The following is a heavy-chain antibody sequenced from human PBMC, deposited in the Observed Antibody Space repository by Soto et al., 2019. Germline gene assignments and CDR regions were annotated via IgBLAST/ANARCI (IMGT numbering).Heavy chain of an antibody. D-gene: IGHD3-10*01. Sequence: QVQLVQSGAEVKKPGASVKVSCKASGYTFTGYDINWVRQATGQGLEWMGWVNPNNGHTGYAQKFQGRVTMTRNTSISTAYMELDSLRSEDTAVYYCVRLFYYGSGSWVEWGQGTLVTVSS. V-gene: IGHV1-8*01. J-gene: IGHJ4*02. CDR2: VNPNNGHT. CDR3: VRLFYYGSGSWVE. CDR1: GYTFTGYD.